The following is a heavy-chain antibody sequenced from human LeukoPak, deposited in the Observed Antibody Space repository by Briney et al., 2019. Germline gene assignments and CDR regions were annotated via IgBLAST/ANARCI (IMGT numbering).Heavy chain of an antibody. Sequence: GGSLRLSCAASGFTFSQAWMSWVRQAPGKGLEWVGRMKTITADATTDYAAPVQGRFTISRDDSKNTVYLQMNSLKSEDTALYYCVAGVGMRYFDHWGPGTPVTVSS. CDR2: MKTITADATT. J-gene: IGHJ4*02. D-gene: IGHD3-16*01. CDR1: GFTFSQAW. CDR3: VAGVGMRYFDH. V-gene: IGHV3-15*01.